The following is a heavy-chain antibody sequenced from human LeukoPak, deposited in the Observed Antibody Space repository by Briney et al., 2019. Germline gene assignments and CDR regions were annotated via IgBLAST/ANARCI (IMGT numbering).Heavy chain of an antibody. V-gene: IGHV3-23*01. CDR2: ISGSGGST. CDR3: AKLVAITMVRGVLIH. D-gene: IGHD3-10*01. CDR1: GFTFSSYG. J-gene: IGHJ4*02. Sequence: GGSLRLSCAASGFTFSSYGMSWVRQAPGKGLEWVSAISGSGGSTYYADSVKGRFTISRDNSKNTLYLQMNSLRAEDTAVYYCAKLVAITMVRGVLIHWGQGTLVTVSS.